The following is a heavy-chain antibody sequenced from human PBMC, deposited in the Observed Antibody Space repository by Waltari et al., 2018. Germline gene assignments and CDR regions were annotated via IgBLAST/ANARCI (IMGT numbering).Heavy chain of an antibody. CDR1: GGSFSGYY. V-gene: IGHV4-34*01. CDR3: ARGGIVVPAAMGRYFDY. D-gene: IGHD2-2*01. Sequence: QVQLQQWGAGLLKPSETLSLTCAVYGGSFSGYYWSWIRQPPGKGLEWIGEINHSGSTNYNPSLKSRVTISVDTSKNQFSLKLCSVTAADTAVYYCARGGIVVPAAMGRYFDYWGQGTLVTVSS. J-gene: IGHJ4*02. CDR2: INHSGST.